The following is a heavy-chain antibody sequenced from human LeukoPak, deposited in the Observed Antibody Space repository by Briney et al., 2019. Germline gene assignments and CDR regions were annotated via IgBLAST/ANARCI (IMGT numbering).Heavy chain of an antibody. CDR1: GFTFSVYS. CDR3: ARDGSGWSRDV. J-gene: IGHJ6*02. CDR2: ISSTTYT. V-gene: IGHV3-21*01. Sequence: GGSLRLSCAASGFTFSVYSMSWIRQAPEKGLEWVASISSTTYTYYADSVKGRFTISRDNSKNSLYLQMNSLTAEDTALYYCARDGSGWSRDVWGQGTTVTVSS. D-gene: IGHD6-19*01.